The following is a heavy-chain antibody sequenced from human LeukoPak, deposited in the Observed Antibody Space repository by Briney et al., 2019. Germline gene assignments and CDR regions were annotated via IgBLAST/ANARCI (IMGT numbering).Heavy chain of an antibody. J-gene: IGHJ2*01. CDR3: ARTAGVSSSWRRVDWYFDL. Sequence: PGGSLRLSCAASGFTFSTYAMSWVRQAPGKGLEWVSGISGSGGSTFYAESVKGRFTISRDNSKNTLYLQVNSLRAEDTAVYYCARTAGVSSSWRRVDWYFDLWGRGTLVTVSS. D-gene: IGHD6-13*01. CDR2: ISGSGGST. V-gene: IGHV3-23*01. CDR1: GFTFSTYA.